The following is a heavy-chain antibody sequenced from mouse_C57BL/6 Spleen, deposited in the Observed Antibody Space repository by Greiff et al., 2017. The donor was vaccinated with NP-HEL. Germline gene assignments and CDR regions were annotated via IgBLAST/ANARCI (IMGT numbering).Heavy chain of an antibody. Sequence: VQLQQSGAELVRPGASVTLSCKASGYTFTDYEMHWVKQTPVHSLEWIGAIDPETGGTAYNQKFKGKAILTADKSSSTAYMELRSLTSEDSAVYYCTGGYFDYWGQGTTLTVSS. CDR1: GYTFTDYE. CDR3: TGGYFDY. CDR2: IDPETGGT. D-gene: IGHD1-1*02. J-gene: IGHJ2*01. V-gene: IGHV1-15*01.